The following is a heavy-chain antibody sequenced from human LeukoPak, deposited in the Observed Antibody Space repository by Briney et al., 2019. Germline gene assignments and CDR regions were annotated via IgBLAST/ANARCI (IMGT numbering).Heavy chain of an antibody. Sequence: GASVKVSCKASGGTFSSYAISWVRQAPGQGLEWMGGIIPIFGTANYAQKFQGRVTITADESTSTAYMELSSLRSEDTAVYYCARVQSPPTNWSDPWGQGTLVTVSS. V-gene: IGHV1-69*01. D-gene: IGHD5-24*01. CDR3: ARVQSPPTNWSDP. CDR2: IIPIFGTA. J-gene: IGHJ5*02. CDR1: GGTFSSYA.